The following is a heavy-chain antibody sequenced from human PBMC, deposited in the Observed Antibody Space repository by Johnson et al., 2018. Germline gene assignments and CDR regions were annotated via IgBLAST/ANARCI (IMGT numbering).Heavy chain of an antibody. D-gene: IGHD1-26*01. V-gene: IGHV3-30-3*01. Sequence: VQLLESGGGVVQXGRSXRLXCAASGFTFSSYAMHWVRQAPGKGLEWVAVIPYDGSNKYYADSVKGRFTISRDNSKNTLSLQLNSLGAEDTAGYYCAGDGIVGATPGAFDIWGQGTMVTVSS. CDR2: IPYDGSNK. CDR1: GFTFSSYA. J-gene: IGHJ3*02. CDR3: AGDGIVGATPGAFDI.